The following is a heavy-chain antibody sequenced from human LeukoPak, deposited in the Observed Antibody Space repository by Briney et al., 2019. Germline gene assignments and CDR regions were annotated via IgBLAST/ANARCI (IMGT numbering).Heavy chain of an antibody. CDR3: ARATMVRGHRYMDV. Sequence: GGSLRLSCVVSGFSFSDSYMTWIRQTPGKGPEWLAYISGSGSDICYADSVEGRFTISRDNAKNSLYLQMNSLKTEDTAVYYCARATMVRGHRYMDVWGKGTTVTISS. D-gene: IGHD3-10*01. V-gene: IGHV3-11*01. CDR1: GFSFSDSY. J-gene: IGHJ6*03. CDR2: ISGSGSDI.